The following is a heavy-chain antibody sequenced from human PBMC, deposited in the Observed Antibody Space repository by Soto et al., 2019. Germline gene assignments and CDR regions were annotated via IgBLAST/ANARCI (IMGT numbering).Heavy chain of an antibody. J-gene: IGHJ4*02. V-gene: IGHV1-18*01. CDR3: AGGLRAAAGKGLIGY. CDR1: GYTFTSYG. Sequence: ASVKVSCKASGYTFTSYGISWVRQAPGQGLEWMGWISAYNGNTNYAQKLQGRVTMTTDTSTSTAYMELRSLRSEDTAVYYCAGGLRAAAGKGLIGYWGQGTLVTVSS. CDR2: ISAYNGNT. D-gene: IGHD6-13*01.